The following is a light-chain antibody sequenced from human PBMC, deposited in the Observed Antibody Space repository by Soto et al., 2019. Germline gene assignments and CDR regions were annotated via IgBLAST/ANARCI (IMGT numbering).Light chain of an antibody. J-gene: IGKJ4*01. CDR2: DAS. Sequence: EIVLTQSPATLSLSPGERATLSCRASQSVSSYLAWYQQKPGQAPRLLIYDASNRATGIPARFSGSGSGTDFTLTISSLEPEDFAVYYCQQRSNWPRNTFGGVTKVEIK. CDR1: QSVSSY. CDR3: QQRSNWPRNT. V-gene: IGKV3-11*01.